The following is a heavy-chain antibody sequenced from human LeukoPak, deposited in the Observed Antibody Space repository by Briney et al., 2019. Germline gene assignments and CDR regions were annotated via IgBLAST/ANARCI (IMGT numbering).Heavy chain of an antibody. CDR1: GGSISSYY. Sequence: SETLSLTCTVSGGSISSYYWSWIRQPPGKGLEWIGYIYYSGSTNYNPSLKSRVTISVDTSKNQFSLKLSSVTAADTAVYYCARPGYSSGWYGVAGAFDIWGQGTMVTVSS. D-gene: IGHD6-19*01. CDR3: ARPGYSSGWYGVAGAFDI. V-gene: IGHV4-59*12. J-gene: IGHJ3*02. CDR2: IYYSGST.